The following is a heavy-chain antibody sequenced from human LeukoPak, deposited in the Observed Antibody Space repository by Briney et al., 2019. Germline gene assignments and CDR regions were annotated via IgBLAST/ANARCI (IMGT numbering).Heavy chain of an antibody. J-gene: IGHJ4*02. Sequence: ASMKVSCKASGYTFTSYGISWVRQAPGQGLEWMGWISAYNGNTNYAQKLQGRVTMTTDTSTSTAYMELRSLRSDGTAVYYCARVVLRRIAAAGLLGYWGQGTLVTVSS. CDR1: GYTFTSYG. CDR2: ISAYNGNT. D-gene: IGHD6-13*01. V-gene: IGHV1-18*01. CDR3: ARVVLRRIAAAGLLGY.